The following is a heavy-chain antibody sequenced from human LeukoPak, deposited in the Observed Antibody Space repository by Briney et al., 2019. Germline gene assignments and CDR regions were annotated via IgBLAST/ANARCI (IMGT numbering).Heavy chain of an antibody. CDR3: ARGYCSSTSCYSYYYYYGMDV. CDR1: GFTFSSYS. J-gene: IGHJ6*02. CDR2: ISSSSSTI. D-gene: IGHD2-2*02. Sequence: GGSLRLPCAASGFTFSSYSMNWVRQAPGKGLEWVSYISSSSSTIYYADSVKGRFTISRDNAKNSLYLQMNSLRDEDTAVYYCARGYCSSTSCYSYYYYYGMDVWGQGTTVTVSS. V-gene: IGHV3-48*02.